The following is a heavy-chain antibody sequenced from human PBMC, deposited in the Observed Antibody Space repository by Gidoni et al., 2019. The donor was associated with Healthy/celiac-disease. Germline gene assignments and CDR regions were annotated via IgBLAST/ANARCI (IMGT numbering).Heavy chain of an antibody. Sequence: QVQLQESGPGLVKPSETLSLTCTLSGGSVSSGSNYWSWIRQPPGKVLEWIGYIYYSGGINYNPSLKSRVTISVDTSKKQCSLKLTSMNAADTAVYYCARGFPMPYWYFDLWGRGTLVTVSS. D-gene: IGHD2-2*01. CDR3: ARGFPMPYWYFDL. CDR1: GGSVSSGSNY. V-gene: IGHV4-61*01. J-gene: IGHJ2*01. CDR2: IYYSGGI.